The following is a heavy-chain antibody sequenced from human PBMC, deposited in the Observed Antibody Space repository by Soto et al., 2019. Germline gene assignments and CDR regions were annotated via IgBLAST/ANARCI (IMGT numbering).Heavy chain of an antibody. CDR1: CASITNYY. V-gene: IGHV4-59*01. D-gene: IGHD3-10*01. CDR2: IYDGGTS. Sequence: QVQLHQSGPGLVKPSETLSLTCSVSCASITNYYWTWIRQSQGKGLEWIGYIYDGGTSNYNSSLKGRVTVSVDMSTNQFSLTLNSVTAADTAVYYCAMYYGHGQDYWGQGTLVTVSS. J-gene: IGHJ4*02. CDR3: AMYYGHGQDY.